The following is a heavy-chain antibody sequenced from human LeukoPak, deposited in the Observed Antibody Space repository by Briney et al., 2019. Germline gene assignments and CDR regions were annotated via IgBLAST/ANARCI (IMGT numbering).Heavy chain of an antibody. CDR3: ARGDTAMVL. Sequence: KPSETLSLTCTVSGGSISGYYWSWIRQPPGKGLEWIGYIYYSGTTNYNPSLKSRVTISVDTSKNHLPLKLGSVTAADTAVYYCARGDTAMVLWGQGTLVTVSS. D-gene: IGHD5-18*01. CDR1: GGSISGYY. J-gene: IGHJ4*02. CDR2: IYYSGTT. V-gene: IGHV4-59*01.